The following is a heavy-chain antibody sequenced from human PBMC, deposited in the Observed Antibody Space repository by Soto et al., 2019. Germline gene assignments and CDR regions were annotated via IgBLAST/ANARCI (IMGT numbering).Heavy chain of an antibody. V-gene: IGHV3-15*01. Sequence: EVQLVESGGGLVKPGESLRLSCAASGLSFSNAWMNWVRQAPWKGLEWVGQIRSKTDGGTIFYPAPVKDRFIISRDDSRNTLYLQMNSLKTEDTAVYYCTTAHPRCPDSLGQGTLVTVST. D-gene: IGHD2-21*01. CDR2: IRSKTDGGTI. CDR3: TTAHPRCPDS. CDR1: GLSFSNAW. J-gene: IGHJ5*02.